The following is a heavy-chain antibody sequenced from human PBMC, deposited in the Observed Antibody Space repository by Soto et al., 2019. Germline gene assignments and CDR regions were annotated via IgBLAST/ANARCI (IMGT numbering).Heavy chain of an antibody. J-gene: IGHJ4*02. V-gene: IGHV1-69*13. CDR1: GGTFSSYG. Sequence: ASVKVSCKAAGGTFSSYGISWVRQAPGQGLEWMGGIIPMFGTATHTQNFQGRLTITADESTSTAYMELSSLRSEDTAVYFCARSVGVTTLSYLDYWGQGTLVTVSS. CDR3: ARSVGVTTLSYLDY. CDR2: IIPMFGTA. D-gene: IGHD1-26*01.